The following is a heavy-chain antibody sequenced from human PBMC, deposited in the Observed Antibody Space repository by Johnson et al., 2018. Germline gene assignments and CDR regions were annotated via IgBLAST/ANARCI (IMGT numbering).Heavy chain of an antibody. CDR1: GFTFSSYA. V-gene: IGHV3-30-3*01. J-gene: IGHJ6*03. CDR3: AKDGGSLQRVDYYYYYMDV. D-gene: IGHD2-15*01. Sequence: VQLWESGGGVVQPGRSLRLSCAASGFTFSSYAMHWVPQIPGEGLKWVAGLTYDGNNNLYGESVKGRLPTPRDNSKYTLYLQMRSLRAEDTAVYYGAKDGGSLQRVDYYYYYMDVWGKGTTVTVSS. CDR2: LTYDGNNN.